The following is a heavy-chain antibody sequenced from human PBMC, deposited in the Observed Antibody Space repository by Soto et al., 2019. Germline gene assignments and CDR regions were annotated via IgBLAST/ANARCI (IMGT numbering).Heavy chain of an antibody. CDR1: GFTFSRYG. V-gene: IGHV3-30*03. J-gene: IGHJ6*02. Sequence: QVQLVESGGGVVQPGRSLRLSCAASGFTFSRYGMHWVRQAPGKGLEWVAVISYDGSNKYHADSVKGRFTISRDNSKNTLYLQMNSLRVEDTAVYFWARRVIPSAIRYYDMDVWGQGTTVTVSS. D-gene: IGHD2-2*02. CDR2: ISYDGSNK. CDR3: ARRVIPSAIRYYDMDV.